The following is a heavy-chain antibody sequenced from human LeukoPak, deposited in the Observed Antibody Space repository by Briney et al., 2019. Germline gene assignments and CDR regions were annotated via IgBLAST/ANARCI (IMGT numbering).Heavy chain of an antibody. CDR3: ARERWELLYYYYYMDV. CDR2: IYHSGST. D-gene: IGHD1-26*01. Sequence: SETLSLTCTVSGYSISSGYYWGWIRQPPGKGLEWIGSIYHSGSTYYNPSLKSRVTISVDTSKNQFSLKLSSVTAADTAVYYCARERWELLYYYYYMDVWGKGTTVTVSS. J-gene: IGHJ6*03. CDR1: GYSISSGYY. V-gene: IGHV4-38-2*02.